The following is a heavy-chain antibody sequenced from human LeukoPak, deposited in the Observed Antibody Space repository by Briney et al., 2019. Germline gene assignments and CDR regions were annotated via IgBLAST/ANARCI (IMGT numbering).Heavy chain of an antibody. CDR2: INPNSGGT. J-gene: IGHJ4*02. V-gene: IGHV1-2*02. CDR1: GYTFTGYY. CDR3: ARDSCSSTSCLSIDDY. Sequence: GASVKVSCKASGYTFTGYYMHWVRQAYGQGLEWMGWINPNSGGTNYAQKFQGSVTMTRDTSISTAYMELSRLSSDDTAVYYCARDSCSSTSCLSIDDYWGQGTLVTVSS. D-gene: IGHD2-2*01.